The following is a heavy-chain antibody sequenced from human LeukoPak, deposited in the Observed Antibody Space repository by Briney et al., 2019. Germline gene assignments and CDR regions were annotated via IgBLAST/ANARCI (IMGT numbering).Heavy chain of an antibody. CDR1: GDSVSSNSAA. Sequence: SQTLSLTCAISGDSVSSNSAAWNWIRQSPSRGLEGLGRTFYRSKWYSDSAVSVTGRVTINPDTSKNQISLQLNSVTPEDTAVYYCAKSASTLVATYWYFDLWGRGTLVTVSS. D-gene: IGHD2-2*01. V-gene: IGHV6-1*01. J-gene: IGHJ2*01. CDR2: TFYRSKWYS. CDR3: AKSASTLVATYWYFDL.